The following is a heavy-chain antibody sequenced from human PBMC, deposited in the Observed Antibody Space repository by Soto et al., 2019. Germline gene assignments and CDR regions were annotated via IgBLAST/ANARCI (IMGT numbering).Heavy chain of an antibody. CDR1: GFTFSSYG. J-gene: IGHJ4*02. Sequence: AGGSLSLSCAASGFTFSSYGMHWVRRAPGKGLEWVAVISYDGSNKYYADSVKGRFTISRDNSKNTLYLQMNSLRAEDTAVYYCAKDRTGSWYHFDYWGQGTLVTVSS. D-gene: IGHD6-13*01. CDR2: ISYDGSNK. V-gene: IGHV3-30*18. CDR3: AKDRTGSWYHFDY.